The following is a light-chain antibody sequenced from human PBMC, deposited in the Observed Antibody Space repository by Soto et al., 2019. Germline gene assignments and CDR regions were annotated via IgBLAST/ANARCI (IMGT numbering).Light chain of an antibody. J-gene: IGLJ1*01. CDR3: SSFTSGSTRV. CDR1: SSDVGDYNY. Sequence: QSVLTQPASVSGSPGQSITISCTGTSSDVGDYNYVSWYQQHPDKAPKLMIYEVSNRPSGVSNRFSGSKSGNTASLTISGLQAEDEADYYCSSFTSGSTRVFGTGTKLTVL. CDR2: EVS. V-gene: IGLV2-14*01.